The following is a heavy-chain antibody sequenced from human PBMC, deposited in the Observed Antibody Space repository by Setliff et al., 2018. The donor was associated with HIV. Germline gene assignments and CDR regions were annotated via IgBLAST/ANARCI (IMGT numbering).Heavy chain of an antibody. CDR3: ARADGSGTYYLYYYYGMDV. Sequence: KTSETLSLTCAVSGYSISSGYYWGWIRQPPGKGLEWIGNIYHSGSTYYNPSLKSRVAISVDTSKNQFSLKLTSVTAADTAVYFCARADGSGTYYLYYYYGMDVWGQGTTVTVSS. CDR2: IYHSGST. D-gene: IGHD3-10*01. V-gene: IGHV4-38-2*01. CDR1: GYSISSGYY. J-gene: IGHJ6*02.